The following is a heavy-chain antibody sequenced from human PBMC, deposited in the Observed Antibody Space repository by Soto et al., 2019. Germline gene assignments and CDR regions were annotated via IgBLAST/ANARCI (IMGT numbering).Heavy chain of an antibody. D-gene: IGHD3-16*02. J-gene: IGHJ6*02. Sequence: KTSETLSLTCAVYGGSFSGYYWSWIRQPPGKGLEWIGERNHSGRTNYNPSLKSRVTISVDTSKNQFSLKLSSVTAPDTAVYYCASGSHGTFGGVIAPLGDYYGMDVWGQGTTVTVSS. CDR2: RNHSGRT. CDR1: GGSFSGYY. V-gene: IGHV4-34*01. CDR3: ASGSHGTFGGVIAPLGDYYGMDV.